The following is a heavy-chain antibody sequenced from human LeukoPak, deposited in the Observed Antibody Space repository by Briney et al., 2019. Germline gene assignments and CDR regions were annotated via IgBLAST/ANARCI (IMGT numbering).Heavy chain of an antibody. CDR2: IYPGDSDT. D-gene: IGHD2-15*01. Sequence: GESLKISCKGSGYSFTSYWIGWVRQMPGKGLEWMGIIYPGDSDTRYSPSFQGQVTISADKSISTAYLQWSSLKASDIAMYYCARTKIYCSGGSCYRNWFDPWGQGTLVTVSS. V-gene: IGHV5-51*01. CDR3: ARTKIYCSGGSCYRNWFDP. CDR1: GYSFTSYW. J-gene: IGHJ5*02.